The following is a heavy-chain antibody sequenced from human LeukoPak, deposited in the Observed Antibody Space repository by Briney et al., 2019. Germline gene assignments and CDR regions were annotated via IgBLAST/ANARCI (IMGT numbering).Heavy chain of an antibody. J-gene: IGHJ4*02. V-gene: IGHV5-51*01. CDR3: ARLGANVGDHGGYFDY. CDR2: IYPGDSDT. CDR1: GYSFTSYW. Sequence: GESLKISCKGSGYSFTSYWIGWVRQMPGKGLEWMGIIYPGDSDTRYSPSIQGQVTISADKSISTAYLQWSSLKASDTAMYYCARLGANVGDHGGYFDYWGQGTLVTVSS. D-gene: IGHD1-26*01.